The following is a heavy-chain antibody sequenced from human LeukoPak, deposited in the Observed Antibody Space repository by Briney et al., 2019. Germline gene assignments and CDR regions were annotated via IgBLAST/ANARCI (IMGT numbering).Heavy chain of an antibody. Sequence: ASVKVSXKVSGYTLTELSMHWVRQAPGKGLEWMGGFDPEDGETIYAQKFQGRVTMTEDTSTDTAYMELSSLRSEDTAVYYCATVRSGWYGPYRWFDPWGQGTLVTVSS. J-gene: IGHJ5*02. CDR3: ATVRSGWYGPYRWFDP. D-gene: IGHD6-19*01. CDR2: FDPEDGET. V-gene: IGHV1-24*01. CDR1: GYTLTELS.